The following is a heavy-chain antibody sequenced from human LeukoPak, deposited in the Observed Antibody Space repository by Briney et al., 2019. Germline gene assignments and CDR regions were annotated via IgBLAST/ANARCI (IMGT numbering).Heavy chain of an antibody. V-gene: IGHV3-9*01. Sequence: GRSLRLSCAASGLTFDDYAMPWVRQAPGKGLEWVSCISWNSGSIGYADSVKGRFTISRDNAKNSLYLQMNSLRAEDTALYYCAKGGITMVRGAIDYWGQGTLVTVSS. CDR3: AKGGITMVRGAIDY. CDR2: ISWNSGSI. CDR1: GLTFDDYA. D-gene: IGHD3-10*01. J-gene: IGHJ4*02.